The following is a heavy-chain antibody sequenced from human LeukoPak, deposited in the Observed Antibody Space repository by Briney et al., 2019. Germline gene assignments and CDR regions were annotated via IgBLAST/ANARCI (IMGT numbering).Heavy chain of an antibody. Sequence: SSETLSLTCTVSGGSISSYYWSWIRQPPGKGLEWIGYTYYSGSTNYNPSLKSRVTISVDTSKNQFSLKLSSVTAADTAVYYCASGVHYYDSSGYWNYWGQGTLVTVSS. D-gene: IGHD3-22*01. V-gene: IGHV4-59*01. CDR1: GGSISSYY. CDR3: ASGVHYYDSSGYWNY. CDR2: TYYSGST. J-gene: IGHJ4*02.